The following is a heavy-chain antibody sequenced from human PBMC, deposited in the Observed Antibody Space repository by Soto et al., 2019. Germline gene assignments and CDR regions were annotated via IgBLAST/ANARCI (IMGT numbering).Heavy chain of an antibody. J-gene: IGHJ1*01. D-gene: IGHD6-19*01. V-gene: IGHV3-53*04. Sequence: GGSLRLSCAASGFTVSSNYMSWVRQAPGKGLEWVSVIYSGGSTYYADSVKGRFTISRHNSKNTLYLQMNSLRAEDTAVYYCARLEGMYSSGSEYFQHWGQGTLVTVSS. CDR1: GFTVSSNY. CDR2: IYSGGST. CDR3: ARLEGMYSSGSEYFQH.